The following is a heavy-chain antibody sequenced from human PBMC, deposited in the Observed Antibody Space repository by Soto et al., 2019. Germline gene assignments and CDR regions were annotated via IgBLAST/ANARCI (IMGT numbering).Heavy chain of an antibody. V-gene: IGHV4-4*02. D-gene: IGHD6-13*01. CDR1: SSSNG. CDR3: ARFGSTWSAC. CDR2: IYHSGST. J-gene: IGHJ1*01. Sequence: SSSNGGRRVRQPPGKGLEWIGEIYHSGSTNYNPPLKSRVTISVDKSKNQFSLKLRYVPAADTAVYYGARFGSTWSACWGNRTLVTVS.